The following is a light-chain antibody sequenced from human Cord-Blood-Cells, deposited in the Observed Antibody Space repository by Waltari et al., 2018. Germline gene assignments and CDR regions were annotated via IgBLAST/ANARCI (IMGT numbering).Light chain of an antibody. V-gene: IGLV2-14*03. CDR3: SSYTSSSTWV. CDR2: DVS. Sequence: SALTQPASVSGSPGQSITISCTGPSSDVGGYNYVSWYQQHPGKAPKLMIYDVSNRTSGVSKRFSGSKSGNTASLTISGLQAEDEADYYCSSYTSSSTWVFGGGTKLTVL. J-gene: IGLJ3*02. CDR1: SSDVGGYNY.